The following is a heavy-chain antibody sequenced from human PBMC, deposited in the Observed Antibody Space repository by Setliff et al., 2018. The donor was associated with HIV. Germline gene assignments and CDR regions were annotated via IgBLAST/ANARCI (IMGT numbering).Heavy chain of an antibody. Sequence: LSLTCTVSGGSISSHYWSWIRQPPGKGLEWIGSIYYSGSTNYNPSLKSRVTISVDTSKNQFSVKVRSVTAADTAVYYCARGRSSSSPRSWFDPWGQGTLVTVS. V-gene: IGHV4-59*11. CDR2: IYYSGST. J-gene: IGHJ5*02. CDR1: GGSISSHY. D-gene: IGHD2-2*01. CDR3: ARGRSSSSPRSWFDP.